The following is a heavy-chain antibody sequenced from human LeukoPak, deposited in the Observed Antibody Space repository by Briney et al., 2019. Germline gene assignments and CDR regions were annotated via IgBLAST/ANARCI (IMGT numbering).Heavy chain of an antibody. CDR2: ISSSSSYI. D-gene: IGHD3-3*01. CDR3: ARARGYDFWSVDYYYMDV. Sequence: GGSLRLSCAASGFTFSSYSMNWVRQAPGKGLEWVSSISSSSSYIYYADSVKGRFTISRDNAKNSLYLQMNSLRAEDTAVYYCARARGYDFWSVDYYYMDVWGKGTTVTVSS. CDR1: GFTFSSYS. J-gene: IGHJ6*03. V-gene: IGHV3-21*04.